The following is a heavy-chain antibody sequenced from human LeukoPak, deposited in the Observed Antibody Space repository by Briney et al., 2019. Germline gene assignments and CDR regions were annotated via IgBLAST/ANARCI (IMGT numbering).Heavy chain of an antibody. V-gene: IGHV4-59*08. J-gene: IGHJ4*02. CDR3: ARAYYGSGSYSPFFDY. CDR2: IYYSGST. Sequence: SETLCLTCAVYGGSLGGYSWSWIRQPPGKGLEWIGYIYYSGSTNYNPSLKSRVIISIDTSKNQFSLKLNSVTAADTAVYYCARAYYGSGSYSPFFDYWGQGTLVTVSS. D-gene: IGHD3-10*01. CDR1: GGSLGGYS.